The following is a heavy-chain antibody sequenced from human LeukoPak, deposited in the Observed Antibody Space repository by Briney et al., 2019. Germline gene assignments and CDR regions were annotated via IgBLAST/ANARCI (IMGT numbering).Heavy chain of an antibody. J-gene: IGHJ4*02. CDR3: AVGNVEIDY. D-gene: IGHD5-24*01. CDR1: GGSFSGYY. V-gene: IGHV4-34*01. CDR2: INYSGST. Sequence: PSETLSLTCAVYGGSFSGYYWSWIRQHPGKGLEWIGEINYSGSTNYNPSLKSRVTISVDTSKNQFSLKLSSVTAADTAVYYCAVGNVEIDYWGQGTLVTVSS.